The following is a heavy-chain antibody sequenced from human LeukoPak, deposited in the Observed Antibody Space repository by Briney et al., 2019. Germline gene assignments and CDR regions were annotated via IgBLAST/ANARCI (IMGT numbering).Heavy chain of an antibody. J-gene: IGHJ4*02. CDR2: INAGNGNT. Sequence: ASVKVSCKASGYTFTSYAMHWVRQAPGQRLEWMGWINAGNGNTKYSQKFQGRVTITRDTSASTAYMELSSLRSEDTAVYYCARVRVGYYDSSGYSVDYWGQGTLVTVSS. D-gene: IGHD3-22*01. V-gene: IGHV1-3*01. CDR3: ARVRVGYYDSSGYSVDY. CDR1: GYTFTSYA.